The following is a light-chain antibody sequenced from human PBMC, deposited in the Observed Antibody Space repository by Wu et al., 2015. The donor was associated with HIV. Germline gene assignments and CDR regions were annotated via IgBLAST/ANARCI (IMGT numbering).Light chain of an antibody. CDR1: QSVDRY. V-gene: IGKV3-11*01. J-gene: IGKJ5*01. Sequence: EIELTQSPATLSLSPGERATVSCRASQSVDRYIAWYQLKPGQAPRLLIYDTSNRATGIPTRFSGSGSGTDFTLTISSLDLEDFAVYYCQQSSSWPLTFGQGTQLEIK. CDR3: QQSSSWPLT. CDR2: DTS.